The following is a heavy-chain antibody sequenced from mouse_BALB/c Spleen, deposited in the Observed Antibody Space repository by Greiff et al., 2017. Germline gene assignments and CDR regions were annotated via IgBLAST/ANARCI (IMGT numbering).Heavy chain of an antibody. D-gene: IGHD2-1*01. V-gene: IGHV5-12-1*01. Sequence: EVQGVESGGGLVKPGGSLKLSCAASGFAFSTYDMSWVRQTPEKRLEWVAYISSGGGSTYYPDTVKGRFTISRDNAKNTLYLQMSSLKSEDTAMYYCARDGNYGYFDVWGAGTTVTVSS. CDR1: GFAFSTYD. CDR2: ISSGGGST. J-gene: IGHJ1*01. CDR3: ARDGNYGYFDV.